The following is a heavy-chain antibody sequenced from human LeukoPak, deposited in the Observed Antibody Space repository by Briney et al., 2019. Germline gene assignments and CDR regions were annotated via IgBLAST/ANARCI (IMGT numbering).Heavy chain of an antibody. CDR3: ARGGEDSSLWFEPKQYHFDY. CDR2: IYSGGTT. Sequence: GSLRLSCAASGFIVSNNYMTWVRQPPGKGLEWVSAIYSGGTTYYADSVKGRFTISRDDSKNTVFLQMNSLRAEDTAVYYCARGGEDSSLWFEPKQYHFDYWGQGALVTVSS. D-gene: IGHD3-10*01. J-gene: IGHJ4*02. CDR1: GFIVSNNY. V-gene: IGHV3-53*01.